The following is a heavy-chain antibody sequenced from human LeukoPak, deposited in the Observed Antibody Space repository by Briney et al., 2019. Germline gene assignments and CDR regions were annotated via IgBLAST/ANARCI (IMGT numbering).Heavy chain of an antibody. D-gene: IGHD3-9*01. V-gene: IGHV3-21*01. Sequence: GGSLRLSCAASGFTFSSYSMNWVRQAPGKGLEWVSSISSSSSYIYYADSVKGRFTISRDNAKNSLYLQMNSLRAEDTAVYYCAIDILTGSRPFPFDYWGQGTLVTVSS. CDR3: AIDILTGSRPFPFDY. CDR1: GFTFSSYS. J-gene: IGHJ4*02. CDR2: ISSSSSYI.